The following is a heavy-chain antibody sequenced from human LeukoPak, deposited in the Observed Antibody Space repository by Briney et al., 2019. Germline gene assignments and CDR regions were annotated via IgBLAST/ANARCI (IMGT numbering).Heavy chain of an antibody. Sequence: GGSLRLSCAASGFTFADYAMHWVRQPPGKGLEWVSLITGDGYTYYADSVKGRFTISRDNSKNSLYLQMNGLRTEDTALYYCSKDKLYGPGSYYHSWGQGTLVTVSS. CDR2: ITGDGYT. V-gene: IGHV3-43*02. J-gene: IGHJ4*02. CDR3: SKDKLYGPGSYYHS. D-gene: IGHD3-10*01. CDR1: GFTFADYA.